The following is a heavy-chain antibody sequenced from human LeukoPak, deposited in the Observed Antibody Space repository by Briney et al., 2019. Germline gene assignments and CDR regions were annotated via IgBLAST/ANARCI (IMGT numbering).Heavy chain of an antibody. CDR1: GGTFSSYA. J-gene: IGHJ4*02. Sequence: GASVKVSCKASGGTFSSYAISWVRQAPGQGLEWMGGIIPIFGTANYAQKFQGRVTITADESTSTAYMELSSPRSEDTAVYYCARDYYDSSGYAPTAFDYWGQGTLVTVSS. CDR3: ARDYYDSSGYAPTAFDY. V-gene: IGHV1-69*13. CDR2: IIPIFGTA. D-gene: IGHD3-22*01.